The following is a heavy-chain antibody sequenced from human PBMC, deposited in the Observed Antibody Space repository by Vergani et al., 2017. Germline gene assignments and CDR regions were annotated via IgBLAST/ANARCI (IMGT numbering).Heavy chain of an antibody. D-gene: IGHD3-9*01. Sequence: QVQLQESGPGLVKPPGTLSLTCAVSGGFVSSTNWWSWVRQPPGKGLEWIGEISHSGSTNYNPSLKSRVTISADKSKNQFSLKLSSVTAADTAVYYCARRSGIVYDIFSGTQYFFDFWGQGTLVTVSS. CDR1: GGFVSSTNW. V-gene: IGHV4-4*03. CDR3: ARRSGIVYDIFSGTQYFFDF. J-gene: IGHJ4*02. CDR2: ISHSGST.